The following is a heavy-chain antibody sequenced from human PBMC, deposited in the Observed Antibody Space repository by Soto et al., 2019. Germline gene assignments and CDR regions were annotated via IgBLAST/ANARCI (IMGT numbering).Heavy chain of an antibody. Sequence: GGSLRLSCAASGFTFDDYAMHWVRQAPGKGLEWVSLISWDGGSTYYADSVKGRFTISRDNGKNSLYLQMNSLRAEDTALYYCAKEGGRHYYYGMDVWGQGTTVTVSS. V-gene: IGHV3-43D*04. CDR3: AKEGGRHYYYGMDV. J-gene: IGHJ6*02. D-gene: IGHD1-26*01. CDR2: ISWDGGST. CDR1: GFTFDDYA.